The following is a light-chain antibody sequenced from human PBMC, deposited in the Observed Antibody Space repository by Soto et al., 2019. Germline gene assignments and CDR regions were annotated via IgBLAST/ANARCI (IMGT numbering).Light chain of an antibody. CDR3: CSYAGSSTLYV. V-gene: IGLV2-23*02. CDR1: SSDVGSYNL. Sequence: QSALPQPASLSGSPGQSITISCTGTSSDVGSYNLVSWYQQHPGKAPKLMIYEVSKRPSGVSNRFSGSKSGNTASLTISGLQAEDEADYYCCSYAGSSTLYVFGTGTKVTVL. J-gene: IGLJ1*01. CDR2: EVS.